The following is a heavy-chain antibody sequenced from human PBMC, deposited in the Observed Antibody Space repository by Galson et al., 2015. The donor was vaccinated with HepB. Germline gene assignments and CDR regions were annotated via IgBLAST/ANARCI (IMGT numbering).Heavy chain of an antibody. CDR2: IIPIFGTA. CDR1: GGTFSSYA. D-gene: IGHD5-24*01. Sequence: SVKVSCKASGGTFSSYAISWVRQAPGQGLEWMGGIIPIFGTANYAQKFQGRVTITADESTSTAYMELSSLRSEDTAVYYCARDLNSRDGYNYGLDWYFDLWGRGTLVTVSS. CDR3: ARDLNSRDGYNYGLDWYFDL. J-gene: IGHJ2*01. V-gene: IGHV1-69*13.